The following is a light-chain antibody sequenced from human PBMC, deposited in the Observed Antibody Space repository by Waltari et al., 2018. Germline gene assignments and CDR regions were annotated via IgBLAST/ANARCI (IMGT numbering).Light chain of an antibody. J-gene: IGKJ2*01. CDR1: QSVRNY. CDR3: QHRHNWPPTFT. V-gene: IGKV3-11*01. CDR2: DAS. Sequence: EIVLTQSPATLSLSPADRATLSCRASQSVRNYLAWYRQKPGQAPRLLIYDASERAPGIPARFSGSGSGTDFTLTISSLEPDDFAVYYCQHRHNWPPTFTFGQGTKLEVK.